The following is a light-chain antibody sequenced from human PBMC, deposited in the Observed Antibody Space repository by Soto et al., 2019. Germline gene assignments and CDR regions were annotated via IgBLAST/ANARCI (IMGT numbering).Light chain of an antibody. Sequence: QSVLTQPASVSGPLGQSITIPCTGTSSDIGGYKYVSWYQQHPGKAPKLIIFEVSNRPSGVSDRFSGSNSGNTASLTISGLQDEDEADYYCTSYSRYRVLVFGGGTKVTVL. CDR1: SSDIGGYKY. CDR3: TSYSRYRVLV. V-gene: IGLV2-14*01. CDR2: EVS. J-gene: IGLJ3*02.